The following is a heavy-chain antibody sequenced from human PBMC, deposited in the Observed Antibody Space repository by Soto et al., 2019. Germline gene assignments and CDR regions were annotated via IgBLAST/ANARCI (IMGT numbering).Heavy chain of an antibody. CDR2: INAGNGNT. CDR1: GYTFTSYA. D-gene: IGHD2-15*01. Sequence: QVQLVQSGAEVKKPGASVKVSCKASGYTFTSYAMHWVRQAPGQSLEWMGWINAGNGNTKYSQKFQGRVTITRDTSASTAYMELRILRSEDTAVYYCARGPGGPDGPGDYWGQGTLVTVSS. CDR3: ARGPGGPDGPGDY. J-gene: IGHJ4*02. V-gene: IGHV1-3*01.